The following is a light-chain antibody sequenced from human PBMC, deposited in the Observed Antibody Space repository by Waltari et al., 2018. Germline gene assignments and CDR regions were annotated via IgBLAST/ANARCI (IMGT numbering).Light chain of an antibody. J-gene: IGLJ2*01. CDR2: VNSGGSH. V-gene: IGLV4-69*01. CDR1: SGHRDYA. Sequence: QVVLTQSPSASASLGASVKLTCTLRSGHRDYALAWHQHQPEKGPRYLMKVNSGGSHIKGDGIPDRFSGSSSGAERYLTISSLQSEDEADYYCQTWDTATHVVFGGGTKLTVL. CDR3: QTWDTATHVV.